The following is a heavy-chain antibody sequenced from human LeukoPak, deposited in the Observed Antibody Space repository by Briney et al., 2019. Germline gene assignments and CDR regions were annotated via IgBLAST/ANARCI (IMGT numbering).Heavy chain of an antibody. J-gene: IGHJ4*02. V-gene: IGHV4-34*01. CDR2: INHSGST. CDR1: GGSFSGYY. D-gene: IGHD4-17*01. CDR3: ARDRYGDYEYYFDY. Sequence: SETLSLTCAVYGGSFSGYYWSWIRQPPGKGLEWIGEINHSGSTNYNPSLKSRVTISVDTSKNQFSLKLSSVTAADTAVYYCARDRYGDYEYYFDYWGQGTLVTVSS.